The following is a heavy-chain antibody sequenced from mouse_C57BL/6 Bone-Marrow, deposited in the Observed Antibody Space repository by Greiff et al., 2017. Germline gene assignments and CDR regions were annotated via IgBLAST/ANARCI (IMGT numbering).Heavy chain of an antibody. CDR1: GFNIKDYY. CDR3: ASYYGSSWYFDV. V-gene: IGHV14-2*01. D-gene: IGHD1-1*01. J-gene: IGHJ1*03. CDR2: IDPEDGET. Sequence: EVQGVESGAELVKPGASVKLSCTASGFNIKDYYMHWVKQRTEQGLEWIGRIDPEDGETKYAPKFQGKDTITADTSSNTAYLQLSSLTSEDAAVYYCASYYGSSWYFDVWGTGTTVTVSS.